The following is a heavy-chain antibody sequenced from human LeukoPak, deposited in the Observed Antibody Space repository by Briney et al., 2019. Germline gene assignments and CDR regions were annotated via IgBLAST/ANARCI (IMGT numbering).Heavy chain of an antibody. Sequence: ASVKVSCKASGYTFTGYYMHWVRQAPGQGLEWMGWINPNSGGTNYAQKFQGRVTMTRDTSISTAYMELSRLRSDDTAVYYCARLLLWFGEFFDYWGQGTLVTVSS. CDR3: ARLLLWFGEFFDY. D-gene: IGHD3-10*01. CDR1: GYTFTGYY. J-gene: IGHJ4*02. CDR2: INPNSGGT. V-gene: IGHV1-2*02.